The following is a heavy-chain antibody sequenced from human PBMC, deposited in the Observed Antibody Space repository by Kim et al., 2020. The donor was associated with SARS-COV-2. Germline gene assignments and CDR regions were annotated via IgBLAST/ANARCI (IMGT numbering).Heavy chain of an antibody. CDR1: GFTFSSYA. D-gene: IGHD2-2*01. J-gene: IGHJ6*02. V-gene: IGHV3-23*01. CDR2: ISRSGAST. Sequence: GGSLRLSCAASGFTFSSYAMSWVRQAPGKGLEWVSVISRSGASTYFADSVKGRFTISRDNPKSTLYLLMNSLRAEDTAVYYCAKDVVPAVIGGGRGGMDVWGQGTTLTVSS. CDR3: AKDVVPAVIGGGRGGMDV.